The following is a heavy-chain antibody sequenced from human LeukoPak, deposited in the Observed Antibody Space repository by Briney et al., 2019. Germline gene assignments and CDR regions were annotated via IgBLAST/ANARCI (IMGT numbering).Heavy chain of an antibody. CDR2: IYSGGST. Sequence: GGSLRLSCAASGFTVSSNYMSWVRQAPGKGLEWVSIIYSGGSTYYADSVKGRFTISRHDSKNTLYLQMNSLRAEDTAVYYCAREVGGSAFDIWGQGTMVTVSS. CDR3: AREVGGSAFDI. V-gene: IGHV3-53*04. D-gene: IGHD3-16*01. J-gene: IGHJ3*02. CDR1: GFTVSSNY.